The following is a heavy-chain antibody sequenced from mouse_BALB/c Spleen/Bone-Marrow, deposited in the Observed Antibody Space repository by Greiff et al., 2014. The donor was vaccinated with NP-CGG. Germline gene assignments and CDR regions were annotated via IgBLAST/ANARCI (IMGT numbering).Heavy chain of an antibody. CDR1: GYTFTDHA. CDR2: ISPGNGDI. J-gene: IGHJ3*01. V-gene: IGHV1S53*02. D-gene: IGHD1-1*01. Sequence: QVQLKESDAELVKPGASVKISCKVSGYTFTDHAIHWVKQKPEQGLEWIGYISPGNGDIKYNEKFKGKATLIADNSSSTAYMQLNSLTSEDSAVYFCKCNYYGSGRGFVYWGQGTLVTVSA. CDR3: KCNYYGSGRGFVY.